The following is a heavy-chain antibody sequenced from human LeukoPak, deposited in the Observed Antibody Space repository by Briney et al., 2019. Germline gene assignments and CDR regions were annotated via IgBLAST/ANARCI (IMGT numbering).Heavy chain of an antibody. CDR1: GYRFTNNY. CDR3: ARDQGLTGYFDY. J-gene: IGHJ4*02. D-gene: IGHD3-9*01. CDR2: INPSGGNI. V-gene: IGHV1-46*01. Sequence: GASVKVSCTTSGYRFTNNYMHWVRQAPGQGLEWMGIINPSGGNINYAQKFQGRVTMTRDTSTSTVYMELSSLRSEDTAVYFCARDQGLTGYFDYWGQGTLVTVSS.